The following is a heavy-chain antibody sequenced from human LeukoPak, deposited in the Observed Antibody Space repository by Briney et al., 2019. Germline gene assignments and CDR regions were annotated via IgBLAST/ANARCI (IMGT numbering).Heavy chain of an antibody. CDR1: GGSISSYY. J-gene: IGHJ4*02. Sequence: SETLSLTCTVSGGSISSYYWSWIRQPPGKGLEWIGYIYYSGSTNYNPSLKSRVTISVDTSKNQFSLKLSSVTAADTAVYYCARCDGAGEDYWGQGTLVTVSS. CDR3: ARCDGAGEDY. CDR2: IYYSGST. D-gene: IGHD4-17*01. V-gene: IGHV4-59*08.